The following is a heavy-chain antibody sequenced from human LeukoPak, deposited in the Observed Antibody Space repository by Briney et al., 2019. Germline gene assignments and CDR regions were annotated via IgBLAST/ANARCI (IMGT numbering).Heavy chain of an antibody. CDR1: GYTFTNYG. CDR3: ARDACVSCGGDCCHDP. D-gene: IGHD2-21*02. CDR2: ISAYNGET. V-gene: IGHV1-18*01. J-gene: IGHJ5*02. Sequence: ASVKVSCKASGYTFTNYGISWVRQAPGQGLEWMAWISAYNGETRYAQKFQGRVILTTDTSTTTAYVDLRNLRSDDTAVYYCARDACVSCGGDCCHDPWGQGTLVTVS.